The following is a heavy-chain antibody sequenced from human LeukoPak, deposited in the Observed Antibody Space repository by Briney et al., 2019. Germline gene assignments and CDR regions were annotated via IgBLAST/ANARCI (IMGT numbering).Heavy chain of an antibody. CDR3: AKGVRDKYDGIYDAFDI. CDR1: SFSFSSYA. Sequence: GGSLRLSCAASSFSFSSYAMSWVRQAPGQGLEWVSTINDSGGTTYYADSVKGRFTISRDNSKNTLYLQMDSLRAEDTAVYYCAKGVRDKYDGIYDAFDIWGQGTMVTVSS. D-gene: IGHD1-26*01. V-gene: IGHV3-23*01. J-gene: IGHJ3*02. CDR2: INDSGGTT.